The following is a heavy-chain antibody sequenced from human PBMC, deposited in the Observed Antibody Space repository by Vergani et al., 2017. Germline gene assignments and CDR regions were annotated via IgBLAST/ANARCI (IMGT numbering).Heavy chain of an antibody. CDR2: ISSSSSTI. CDR3: VRTEYCTGIACNTRFDS. D-gene: IGHD2-8*02. CDR1: GFTFSSYS. Sequence: EVQLVESGGGLVQPGGSLRLSCAASGFTFSSYSMNWVRQAPGKGLEWVSYISSSSSTIYYADSVKGRFTISRDNAKNTVFLQMNNLRADDAGVYYCVRTEYCTGIACNTRFDSWGQGALVTVSS. J-gene: IGHJ5*01. V-gene: IGHV3-48*01.